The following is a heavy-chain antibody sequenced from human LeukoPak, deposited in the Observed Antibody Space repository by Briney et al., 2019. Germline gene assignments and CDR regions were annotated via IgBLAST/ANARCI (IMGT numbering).Heavy chain of an antibody. CDR1: GYTFTSYA. D-gene: IGHD1-26*01. J-gene: IGHJ1*01. CDR2: INTNTGNP. CDR3: ARDLESYYGEYFQH. Sequence: ASVKVSCKASGYTFTSYAMNWVRQAPGQGLEWMGWINTNTGNPTYAQGFTGRFVFSLDTSVSTAYLQISSLKAEDTAVYYCARDLESYYGEYFQHWGQGTLVTVSS. V-gene: IGHV7-4-1*02.